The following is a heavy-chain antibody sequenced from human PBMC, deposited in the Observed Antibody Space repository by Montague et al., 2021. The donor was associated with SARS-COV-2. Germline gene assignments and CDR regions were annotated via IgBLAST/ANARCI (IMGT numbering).Heavy chain of an antibody. D-gene: IGHD3-16*01. CDR2: VYYSRYT. CDR3: ARRRLREDYFDF. CDR1: GDSFSSIYHY. Sequence: SETLSLTCSVSGDSFSSIYHYWGWIRQPPRKGLDWLVIVYYSRYTYYNPSVKGRVTISIDASKNQFSLKLNSLTATDTAIYHCARRRLREDYFDFWGQGTLLTVSS. V-gene: IGHV4-39*01. J-gene: IGHJ4*02.